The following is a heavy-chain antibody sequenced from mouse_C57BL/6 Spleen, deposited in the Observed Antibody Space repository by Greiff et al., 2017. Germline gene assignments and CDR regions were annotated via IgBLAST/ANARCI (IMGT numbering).Heavy chain of an antibody. V-gene: IGHV5-17*01. CDR1: GFTFSDYG. D-gene: IGHD3-1*01. J-gene: IGHJ1*03. CDR3: ARPLGSWDFDV. CDR2: ISSGSSTI. Sequence: EVKVIESGGGLVKPGGSLKLSCAASGFTFSDYGMHWVRQAPEKGLEWVAYISSGSSTIYYADTVKGRFTISRDNAKNTLFLQMTGLRSEDTAMDYCARPLGSWDFDVWGTGTTVTVSS.